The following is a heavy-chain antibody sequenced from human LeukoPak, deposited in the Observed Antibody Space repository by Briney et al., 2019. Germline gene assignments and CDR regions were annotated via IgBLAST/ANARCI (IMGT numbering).Heavy chain of an antibody. CDR3: ARGIEWLRYPEY. Sequence: ASVKVSCKASGYTFTSYYMHWVRQAPGQGLEWVGIINPSGGSTSYAQKFQGRVTMTRDTSTNTVYMELSSLRSEDTAVYYCARGIEWLRYPEYWGQGTLVTVSS. V-gene: IGHV1-46*01. J-gene: IGHJ4*02. CDR1: GYTFTSYY. D-gene: IGHD5-12*01. CDR2: INPSGGST.